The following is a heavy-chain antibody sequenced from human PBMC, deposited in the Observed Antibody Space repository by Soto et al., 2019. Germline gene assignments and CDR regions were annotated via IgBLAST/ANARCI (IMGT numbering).Heavy chain of an antibody. D-gene: IGHD5-12*01. V-gene: IGHV3-33*01. J-gene: IGHJ4*02. CDR2: IWYDGTFQ. CDR3: VRASEPDIVVSPGFDY. Sequence: GGSLRLSWAACVFIFSRYGMHWVRQSPGKGLEWVAVIWYDGTFQYYADSVKGRFTVSSDHSHNTLHLQMNSLRAEDTAVYYCVRASEPDIVVSPGFDYWGQGALVTVSS. CDR1: VFIFSRYG.